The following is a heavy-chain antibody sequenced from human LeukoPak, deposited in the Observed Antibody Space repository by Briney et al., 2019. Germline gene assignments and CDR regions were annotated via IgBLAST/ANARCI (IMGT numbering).Heavy chain of an antibody. CDR3: ARARMNAFDI. J-gene: IGHJ3*02. CDR1: GFTFSSYS. V-gene: IGHV3-21*01. CDR2: ISSSSSYI. D-gene: IGHD2/OR15-2a*01. Sequence: GGSLRLSCAASGFTFSSYSMNWVRQAPGKGLEWVSSISSSSSYIYYADSVKGRFTISRNNAKNSLYLQMNSLRAEDTAVYSCARARMNAFDIWGQGTMVTVSS.